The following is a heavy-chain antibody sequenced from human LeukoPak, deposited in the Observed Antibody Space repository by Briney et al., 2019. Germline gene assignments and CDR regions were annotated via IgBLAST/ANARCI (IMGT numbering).Heavy chain of an antibody. CDR1: GYTFTSYA. CDR3: ARASGPIFGVVTKTNWFDP. J-gene: IGHJ5*02. Sequence: GASVKVSCKASGYTFTSYAMNWVRQAPGQGLEWMGWINTNTGNPTYAQGFTGRFVFSLDTSVSTAYLQISSLKAEDTAVYYCARASGPIFGVVTKTNWFDPWGQGTLVTVSS. CDR2: INTNTGNP. V-gene: IGHV7-4-1*02. D-gene: IGHD3-3*01.